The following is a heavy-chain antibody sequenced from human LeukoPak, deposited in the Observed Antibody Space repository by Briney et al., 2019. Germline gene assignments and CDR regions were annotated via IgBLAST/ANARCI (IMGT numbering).Heavy chain of an antibody. J-gene: IGHJ3*02. CDR3: TTDGLLVDAFDI. CDR1: GFTFSNAW. D-gene: IGHD2-15*01. Sequence: SGGSLRLSCAASGFTFSNAWMSWVRQAPGKGLEWVGGIKSKTDGGTTDYAAPVKGRFTISRDDSKNTLYLQMNSLKTEDTAAYYCTTDGLLVDAFDIWGQGTMVTVSS. CDR2: IKSKTDGGTT. V-gene: IGHV3-15*01.